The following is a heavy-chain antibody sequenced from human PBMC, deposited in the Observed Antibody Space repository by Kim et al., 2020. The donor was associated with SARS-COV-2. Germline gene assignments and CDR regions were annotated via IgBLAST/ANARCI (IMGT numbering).Heavy chain of an antibody. CDR2: INPSGGST. D-gene: IGHD3-9*01. J-gene: IGHJ4*02. Sequence: ASVKVSCKASGYTFTSYYMHWVRQAPGQGLEWMGIINPSGGSTSYAQKFQGRVTMTRDTSTSTVYMELSSLRSEDTAVYYCARDGYYDILTGYLYYFDYWGQGTLVTVSS. CDR3: ARDGYYDILTGYLYYFDY. V-gene: IGHV1-46*01. CDR1: GYTFTSYY.